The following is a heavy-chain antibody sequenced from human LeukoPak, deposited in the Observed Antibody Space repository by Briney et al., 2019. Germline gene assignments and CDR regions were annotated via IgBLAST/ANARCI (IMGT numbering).Heavy chain of an antibody. V-gene: IGHV1-18*01. CDR1: GYNFNGFA. J-gene: IGHJ6*03. CDR3: ARGFGVVAATISYLYYYMDV. D-gene: IGHD2-15*01. CDR2: ISASSGNT. Sequence: ASVKVSCKASGYNFNGFAVSWVRQAPGQGLGWMGWISASSGNTKLAQRLQGRVTMTTDTSTSTAYMELRSLRSDDTAVYYCARGFGVVAATISYLYYYMDVWGNGTTVTVSS.